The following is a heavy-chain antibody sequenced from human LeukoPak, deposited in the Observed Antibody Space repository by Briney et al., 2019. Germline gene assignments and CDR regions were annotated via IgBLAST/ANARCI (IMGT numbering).Heavy chain of an antibody. J-gene: IGHJ4*02. CDR2: VYYSGTT. CDR3: ARVIVGPQFFDY. D-gene: IGHD1-26*01. V-gene: IGHV4-39*07. Sequence: PSETLSLTCSVSGGSISLSYYYWGWIRRPPGKALEWIGSVYYSGTTSYNPSLKSRVTISVDMSKNHFSLRLSSVTAADTAVYYCARVIVGPQFFDYWGQGTLVTVSS. CDR1: GGSISLSYYY.